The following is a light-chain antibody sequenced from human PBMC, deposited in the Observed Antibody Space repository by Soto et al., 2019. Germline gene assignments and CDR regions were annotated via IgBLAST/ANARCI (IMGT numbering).Light chain of an antibody. Sequence: IWLTQSPATLSLSPGERATLSCRASQSVRTYLSYVDWYQKRPGQAPRLLIYGASNRATGIPDRLSGSGYGTDLTITITRMQTEDFAVYYCQQYTGLPRTFGQGTKVDIK. J-gene: IGKJ1*01. CDR1: QSVRTYLSY. V-gene: IGKV3-20*01. CDR3: QQYTGLPRT. CDR2: GAS.